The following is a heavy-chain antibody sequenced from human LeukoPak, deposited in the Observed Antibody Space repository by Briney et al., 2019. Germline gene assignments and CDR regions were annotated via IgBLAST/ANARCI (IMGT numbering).Heavy chain of an antibody. Sequence: HPSGTLSLTCAVYGGSFSGYYWSWIRQPPGKGLEWIGEINHSGSTNYNPSLKSRVTISVDTSKNQFSLKLSSVTAAGTAVYYCARSKRITMVRGVIFYFDYWGQGTLVTVSS. CDR1: GGSFSGYY. D-gene: IGHD3-10*01. V-gene: IGHV4-34*01. CDR3: ARSKRITMVRGVIFYFDY. CDR2: INHSGST. J-gene: IGHJ4*02.